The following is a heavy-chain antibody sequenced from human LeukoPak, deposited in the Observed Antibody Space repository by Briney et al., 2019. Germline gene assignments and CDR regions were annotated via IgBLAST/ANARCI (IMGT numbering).Heavy chain of an antibody. J-gene: IGHJ4*02. CDR3: AKDLVTGSLDY. CDR1: GFTFSSYA. Sequence: GGSLRLSCAASGFTFSSYAMSWVRQAPGKGLEWVSSISSSGGSTYYADSVKGRFTISRDNSKNTLYLQMNSLRAEDTAIYYCAKDLVTGSLDYWGQGTLVTVSS. V-gene: IGHV3-23*01. D-gene: IGHD3-10*01. CDR2: ISSSGGST.